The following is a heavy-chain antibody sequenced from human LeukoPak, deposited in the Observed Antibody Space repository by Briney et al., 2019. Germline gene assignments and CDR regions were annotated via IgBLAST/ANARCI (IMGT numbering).Heavy chain of an antibody. J-gene: IGHJ4*02. CDR3: ARGTVGAPYYFDY. CDR2: IYYSGST. CDR1: GGSISSYY. D-gene: IGHD1-26*01. V-gene: IGHV4-59*12. Sequence: PSETLSLTCTVSGGSISSYYWSWIRQPPGKGLEWIGYIYYSGSTNYNPSLKSRVTISVDTSKNQFSLKLSSVTAADTAVYYCARGTVGAPYYFDYWGQGTLVTVSS.